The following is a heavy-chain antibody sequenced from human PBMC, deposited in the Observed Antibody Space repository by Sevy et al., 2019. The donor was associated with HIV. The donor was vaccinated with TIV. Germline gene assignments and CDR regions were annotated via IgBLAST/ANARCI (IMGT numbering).Heavy chain of an antibody. V-gene: IGHV3-33*01. J-gene: IGHJ4*02. CDR1: GFTFSTYG. Sequence: GGSLRLSCAASGFTFSTYGMHWVRQAPGKGLEWVAVIWFDGSNTYYADSVKGRFTISRDIAKNALHLLMTSLRAEDTAVYYCARDLEFYDYGDYGPAFMPDYWGQGTLVTVSS. CDR3: ARDLEFYDYGDYGPAFMPDY. D-gene: IGHD4-17*01. CDR2: IWFDGSNT.